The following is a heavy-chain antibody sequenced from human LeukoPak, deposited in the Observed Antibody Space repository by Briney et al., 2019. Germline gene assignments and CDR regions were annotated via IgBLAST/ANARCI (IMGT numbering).Heavy chain of an antibody. CDR1: GYSISSGYY. J-gene: IGHJ4*02. D-gene: IGHD2-2*01. CDR3: ARGSTSWDS. Sequence: PSETLSLTCTVSGYSISSGYYWSWIRQPPGKGLEWIGNIYYSGSTNYNPSLKSRVTISLDTSKNQFSLRLTSVTAADTSVYYCARGSTSWDSWGQGTLVTVPS. V-gene: IGHV4-38-2*02. CDR2: IYYSGST.